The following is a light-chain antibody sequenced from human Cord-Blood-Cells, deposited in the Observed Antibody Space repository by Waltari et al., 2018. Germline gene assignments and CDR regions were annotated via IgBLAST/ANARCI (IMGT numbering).Light chain of an antibody. Sequence: EIELTQSPGTLSLSPGERATLSCRASQSVSSSYLAWYQQKPGQAPRLLIYGASSRATSIPDRFSGSGSGTDFTLTISRLEPEDFAVYYCQQYGSSPHTFGQGTKLEIK. CDR2: GAS. J-gene: IGKJ2*01. V-gene: IGKV3-20*01. CDR3: QQYGSSPHT. CDR1: QSVSSSY.